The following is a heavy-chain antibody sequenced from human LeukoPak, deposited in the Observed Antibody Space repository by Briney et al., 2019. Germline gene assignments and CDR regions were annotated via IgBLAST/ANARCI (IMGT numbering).Heavy chain of an antibody. CDR2: INPNSGGT. CDR1: GYTFTGYY. V-gene: IGHV1-2*06. CDR3: ARELYRLSITVVRGVGY. D-gene: IGHD3-10*01. Sequence: ASVKVSCKASGYTFTGYYMHWVRQAPGQGLEWMGRINPNSGGTNYAQKFQGRVTMTRDTSISTAYMELSRLRSDDTAVYYCARELYRLSITVVRGVGYWGQGTLVTVSS. J-gene: IGHJ4*02.